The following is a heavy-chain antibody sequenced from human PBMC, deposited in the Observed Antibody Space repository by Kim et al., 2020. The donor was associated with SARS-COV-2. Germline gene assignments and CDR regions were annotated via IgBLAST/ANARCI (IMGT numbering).Heavy chain of an antibody. D-gene: IGHD6-13*01. Sequence: THYNPSLKSRVTISVDTSKNQFSLKLSSVTAADTAVYYCAIAAAGTYFDYWGQGTLVTVSS. J-gene: IGHJ4*02. CDR2: T. V-gene: IGHV4-39*01. CDR3: AIAAAGTYFDY.